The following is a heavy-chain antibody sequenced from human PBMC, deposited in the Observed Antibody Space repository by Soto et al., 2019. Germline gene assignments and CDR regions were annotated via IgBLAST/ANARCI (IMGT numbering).Heavy chain of an antibody. CDR2: IYTSGST. CDR1: GGSISSYY. V-gene: IGHV4-4*07. Sequence: XGTLSLTCTVSGGSISSYYWSWIRQPAGKGLEWIGRIYTSGSTNYNPSLKSRVTMSVDTSKNQFSLKLSSVTAADTAVYYCARGYFYGWFDPWGQGTLVTVSS. D-gene: IGHD3-10*01. J-gene: IGHJ5*02. CDR3: ARGYFYGWFDP.